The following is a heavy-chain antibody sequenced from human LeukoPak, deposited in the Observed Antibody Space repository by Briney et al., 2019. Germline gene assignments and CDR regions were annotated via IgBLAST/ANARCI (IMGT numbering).Heavy chain of an antibody. D-gene: IGHD6-13*01. V-gene: IGHV1-18*01. CDR1: GYTFTSYG. CDR3: ARVPPTLYSSSPKDRYDY. J-gene: IGHJ4*02. Sequence: ASVKVSCKASGYTFTSYGISWVRQAPGQGLEWMGWISAYNGNTNYGQKLRGRVTMTTDTSTSTAYMELRSLRSDDTAVYYCARVPPTLYSSSPKDRYDYWGQGTLVTVSS. CDR2: ISAYNGNT.